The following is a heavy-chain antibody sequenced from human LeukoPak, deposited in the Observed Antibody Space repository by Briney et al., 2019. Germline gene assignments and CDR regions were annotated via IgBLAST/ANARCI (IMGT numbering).Heavy chain of an antibody. CDR2: IGSSGGDT. CDR1: GFTFSNYA. V-gene: IGHV3-23*01. Sequence: GGSLRLSCAASGFTFSNYAMRWVRQAPGKGLDWVSAIGSSGGDTFYAGSVKGRFTISRDNSKNTLSLQMNSLRAEDTAVYYCARVFQSSMDVWGKGTTVTVSS. J-gene: IGHJ6*03. CDR3: ARVFQSSMDV.